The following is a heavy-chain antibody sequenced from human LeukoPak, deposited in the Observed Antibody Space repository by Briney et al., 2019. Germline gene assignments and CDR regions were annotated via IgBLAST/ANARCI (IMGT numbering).Heavy chain of an antibody. V-gene: IGHV3-74*01. Sequence: PGGSLRLSCAASGFTFSSYWMHWVRQAPGKGLVWVLRINSDGSSTSYADSVKGRFTISRDNAKNTPYLQMNSLRAEDTAVYYCARGGDFWSGYYSWFDPWGQGTLVTVSS. CDR1: GFTFSSYW. D-gene: IGHD3-3*01. CDR2: INSDGSST. J-gene: IGHJ5*02. CDR3: ARGGDFWSGYYSWFDP.